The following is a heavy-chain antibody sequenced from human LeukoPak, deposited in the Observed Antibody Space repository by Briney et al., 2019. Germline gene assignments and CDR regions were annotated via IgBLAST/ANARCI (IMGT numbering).Heavy chain of an antibody. CDR1: GFTFSSYT. D-gene: IGHD5-18*01. CDR2: ITTSDGNT. CDR3: AKGRYRYGPTGYWYFDL. Sequence: GGSLRPSCAASGFTFSSYTMSWVRQAPGKGLEWVSTITTSDGNTYYADSVKGRFTVSRDNSKNTLYLQMNSLRAEDTAVYYCAKGRYRYGPTGYWYFDLWGRGTLVTVSS. J-gene: IGHJ2*01. V-gene: IGHV3-23*01.